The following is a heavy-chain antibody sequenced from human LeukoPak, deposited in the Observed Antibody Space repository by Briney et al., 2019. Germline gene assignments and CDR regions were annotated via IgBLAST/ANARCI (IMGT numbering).Heavy chain of an antibody. Sequence: PGGSLRLSCAASGFTFSSYAMHWVRQAPGKGLEWVAVISYDGSNKYYADSVKGRFTISRDNSKNTLYLQMNSLRAEDSAVYYCASQVIVSAGYFDYWGQGTLVTVSS. V-gene: IGHV3-30-3*01. D-gene: IGHD2-2*01. CDR2: ISYDGSNK. J-gene: IGHJ4*02. CDR3: ASQVIVSAGYFDY. CDR1: GFTFSSYA.